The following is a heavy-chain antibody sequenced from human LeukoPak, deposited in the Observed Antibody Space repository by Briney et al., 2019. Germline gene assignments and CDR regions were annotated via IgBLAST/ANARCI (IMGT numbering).Heavy chain of an antibody. Sequence: PGGSLRLSCEASGFTFSSYGMHWVRQAPGKGLEWVAVISYDGSNKYYADSVKGRFTISRDNSKNTLYLQMNSLRAEDTAVYYCAKDGGYDFWSGSIDYWGQGTLVTVSS. V-gene: IGHV3-30*18. J-gene: IGHJ4*02. D-gene: IGHD3-3*01. CDR1: GFTFSSYG. CDR2: ISYDGSNK. CDR3: AKDGGYDFWSGSIDY.